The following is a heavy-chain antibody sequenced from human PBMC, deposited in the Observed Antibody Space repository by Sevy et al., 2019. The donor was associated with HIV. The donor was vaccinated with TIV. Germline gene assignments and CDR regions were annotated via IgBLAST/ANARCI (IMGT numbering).Heavy chain of an antibody. J-gene: IGHJ5*02. CDR3: ARGQVVAATWDNWFDP. D-gene: IGHD2-15*01. Sequence: SETLSLTCTVSGGSISSGGYYWSWIRQHPGKGLEWIGYIYYSGSTYYNPSLKSRVTISVDTSKNQFSLKLSSVTAADTAVYYCARGQVVAATWDNWFDPRGQGTLVTVSS. V-gene: IGHV4-31*03. CDR1: GGSISSGGYY. CDR2: IYYSGST.